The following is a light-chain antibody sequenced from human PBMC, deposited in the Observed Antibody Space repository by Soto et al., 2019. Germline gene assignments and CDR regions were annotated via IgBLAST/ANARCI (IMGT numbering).Light chain of an antibody. CDR1: QSVTNF. V-gene: IGKV3-11*01. J-gene: IGKJ1*01. CDR3: QQRYRWPET. CDR2: NAS. Sequence: EIVLTQSPGTLSLSPGERATLSCRASQSVTNFLAWYQQKPGQSPSLLIYNASHRATGIPARFSGSGSGTDFTLTISILEPEDFAVYYCQQRYRWPETFGQGTKVEIK.